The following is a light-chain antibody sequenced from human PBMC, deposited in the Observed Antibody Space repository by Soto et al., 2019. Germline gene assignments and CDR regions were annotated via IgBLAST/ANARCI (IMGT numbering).Light chain of an antibody. Sequence: SYELTQPPSVSVAPGETARISCGGNNIGSKGVHWYQQKPGQAPVLVIYSDTDLPPVIPERFSGSNSANMATLTISRVEAGDEGGYYCQVWDRGSAHVLLGGGTRLPVL. CDR1: NIGSKG. J-gene: IGLJ2*01. CDR3: QVWDRGSAHVL. CDR2: SDT. V-gene: IGLV3-21*01.